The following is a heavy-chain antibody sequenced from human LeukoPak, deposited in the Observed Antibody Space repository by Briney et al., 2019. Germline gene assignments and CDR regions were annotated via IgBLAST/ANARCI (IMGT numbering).Heavy chain of an antibody. Sequence: SETLSLTCTVSGGSISSSSYYWGWIRQPPGKGLEWIGSIYYSGSTYYNPSLKSRVTISVDTSKNQFSLKLSSVTAADTAVYYCARDSRYSSSSFTDYWGQGTLVTVSS. J-gene: IGHJ4*02. CDR1: GGSISSSSYY. CDR3: ARDSRYSSSSFTDY. V-gene: IGHV4-39*07. CDR2: IYYSGST. D-gene: IGHD6-6*01.